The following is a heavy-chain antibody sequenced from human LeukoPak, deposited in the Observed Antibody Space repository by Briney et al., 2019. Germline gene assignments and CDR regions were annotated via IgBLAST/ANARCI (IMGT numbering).Heavy chain of an antibody. J-gene: IGHJ4*02. CDR1: GGSISSFY. D-gene: IGHD1-14*01. Sequence: PSETLSLTCTVSGGSISSFYWSWIRQPPGKGLEWIGFLYHSGSTNFNPSLKSRVTISVDTSKNQFSLKLSSATAADTAVYFCARGARNGGLFDYWGQGTLVTVSS. CDR2: LYHSGST. V-gene: IGHV4-59*01. CDR3: ARGARNGGLFDY.